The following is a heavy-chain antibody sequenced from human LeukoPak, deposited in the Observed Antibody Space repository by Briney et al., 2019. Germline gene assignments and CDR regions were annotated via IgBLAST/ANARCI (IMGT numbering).Heavy chain of an antibody. CDR2: IIPILGIA. CDR1: GGTFSSYA. J-gene: IGHJ4*02. V-gene: IGHV1-69*04. Sequence: ASVKVSCKASGGTFSSYAISWVRQAPGQGLEWMGRIIPILGIANYAQKFQGRVTITADKSTSTAYMELSSLRSEDTAVYYCARGGGSSQSDYWGQGTLVTVSS. D-gene: IGHD6-13*01. CDR3: ARGGGSSQSDY.